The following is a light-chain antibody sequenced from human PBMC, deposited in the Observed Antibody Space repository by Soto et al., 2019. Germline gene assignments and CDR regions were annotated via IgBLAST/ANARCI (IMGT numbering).Light chain of an antibody. CDR3: QRYGTSPLA. CDR1: QSVSSNY. J-gene: IGKJ4*01. V-gene: IGKV3-20*01. Sequence: EILLTQSPGTLSLSPGERATLSCRACQSVSSNYLAWYQQKPGQAPRLLIYGASSRATGIPDRFSGSGSGTDFTLTISRLEPEDFAVYYCQRYGTSPLAFGGGTKVEIK. CDR2: GAS.